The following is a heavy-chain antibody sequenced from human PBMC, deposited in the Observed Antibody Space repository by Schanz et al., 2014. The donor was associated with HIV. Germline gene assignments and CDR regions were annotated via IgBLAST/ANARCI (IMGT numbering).Heavy chain of an antibody. J-gene: IGHJ6*02. CDR2: ISYDGSNK. CDR3: AREGPTVTPGYYYGMDV. V-gene: IGHV3-30*03. Sequence: QVQLVESGGGLVKPGASLRLSCIASGFAFTDYYMSWVRQAPGKGLEWVAVISYDGSNKYYADSVKGRFTISRDNSKNRLFLQMNSLRAEDRALYYCAREGPTVTPGYYYGMDVWGQGTTVTVSS. CDR1: GFAFTDYY. D-gene: IGHD4-17*01.